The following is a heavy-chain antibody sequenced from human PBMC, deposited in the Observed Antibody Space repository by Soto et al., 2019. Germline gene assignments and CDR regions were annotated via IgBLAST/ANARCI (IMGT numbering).Heavy chain of an antibody. D-gene: IGHD2-15*01. CDR2: IRSKANSYAT. Sequence: GGSLRLSCAASGFTFSDSAMHWVRQASGKGLEWVGRIRSKANSYATAYAASVKGRFTISRDDSKNTAYLQMNSLKTEDTAVYYCTILLRTVPYWGQGTLVTVSS. CDR3: TILLRTVPY. V-gene: IGHV3-73*01. J-gene: IGHJ4*02. CDR1: GFTFSDSA.